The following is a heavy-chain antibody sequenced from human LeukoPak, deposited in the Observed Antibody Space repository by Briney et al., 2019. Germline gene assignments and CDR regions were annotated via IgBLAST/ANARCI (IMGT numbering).Heavy chain of an antibody. CDR3: ARVPRITIFGVAFDY. Sequence: SETLSLTCTVSGGSISSYYWGWIRQPPGKGLEWIGSIYYSGSTYYNPSLKSRVTISVDTSKNQFSLKLSSVTAADTAVYYCARVPRITIFGVAFDYWGQGTLVTVSS. D-gene: IGHD3-3*01. V-gene: IGHV4-39*07. J-gene: IGHJ4*02. CDR1: GGSISSYY. CDR2: IYYSGST.